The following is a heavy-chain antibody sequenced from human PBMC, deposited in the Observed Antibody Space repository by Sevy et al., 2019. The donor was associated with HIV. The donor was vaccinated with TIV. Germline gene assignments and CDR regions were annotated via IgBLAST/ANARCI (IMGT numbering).Heavy chain of an antibody. D-gene: IGHD1-26*01. CDR2: ISSSSSTI. CDR3: ARDVTRIVGATYFDY. V-gene: IGHV3-48*02. J-gene: IGHJ4*02. CDR1: GFAFSSYS. Sequence: GGSLRLSCAASGFAFSSYSLNWVCQAPGKGLEWVSYISSSSSTIYYADSLKGRFTISRDNAKNSLYLQMNSLRDEDTAVYYCARDVTRIVGATYFDYWGQRTLVTVSS.